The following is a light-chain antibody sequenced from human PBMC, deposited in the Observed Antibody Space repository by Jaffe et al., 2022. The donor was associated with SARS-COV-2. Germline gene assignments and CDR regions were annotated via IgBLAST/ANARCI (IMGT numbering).Light chain of an antibody. CDR1: QTISSW. V-gene: IGKV1-5*03. J-gene: IGKJ2*01. CDR2: KAS. CDR3: QQYNSYPMFT. Sequence: DIQMTQSPSTLSASVGDRVTITCRASQTISSWLAWYQQKPGKAPKLLIYKASSLESGVPSRFSGSGSGTDFTLTISSLQPDDFGTYYCQQYNSYPMFTFGQGTKLEIK.